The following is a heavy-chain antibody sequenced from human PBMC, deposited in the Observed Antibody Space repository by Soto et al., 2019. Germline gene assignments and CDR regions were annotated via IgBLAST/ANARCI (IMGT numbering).Heavy chain of an antibody. CDR1: GFTFSSYG. J-gene: IGHJ6*02. CDR3: ARRFLEYYYYGMDV. CDR2: IWYDGSNK. D-gene: IGHD3-3*01. Sequence: QVQLVESGGGVVQPGRSLRLSCAASGFTFSSYGMHWVRQAPGKGLEWVAVIWYDGSNKYYADSVKGRFTISRDKSKNTLYLQMNSLRAEDTAVYYCARRFLEYYYYGMDVWGQGTTVTVSS. V-gene: IGHV3-33*01.